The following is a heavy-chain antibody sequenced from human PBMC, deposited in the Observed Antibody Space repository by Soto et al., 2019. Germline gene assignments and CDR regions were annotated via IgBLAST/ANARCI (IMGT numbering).Heavy chain of an antibody. CDR2: ISSSSSTI. CDR3: AREGPMNHYYYGMDV. V-gene: IGHV3-48*02. J-gene: IGHJ6*02. D-gene: IGHD3-22*01. CDR1: GFTFSSYS. Sequence: SLRLSCAASGFTFSSYSMNWVRQAPGKGLEWVSYISSSSSTIYYADSVKGRFTISGDNAKNSLYLQMNSLRDEDTAVYYCAREGPMNHYYYGMDVWGQGTTVTVSS.